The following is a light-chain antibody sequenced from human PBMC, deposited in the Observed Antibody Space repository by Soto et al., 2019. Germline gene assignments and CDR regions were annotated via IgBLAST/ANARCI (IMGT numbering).Light chain of an antibody. Sequence: VMTQAPATLSVSPGERATLSCRASQTINNNVAWYQLKDGQVPRLLIYGASTRATDIPARFSGSGSGTEFTLTISSLQSEDFAVYYCQQYSNWPLLSFGGGTKVEIK. CDR3: QQYSNWPLLS. CDR2: GAS. J-gene: IGKJ4*01. CDR1: QTINNN. V-gene: IGKV3-15*01.